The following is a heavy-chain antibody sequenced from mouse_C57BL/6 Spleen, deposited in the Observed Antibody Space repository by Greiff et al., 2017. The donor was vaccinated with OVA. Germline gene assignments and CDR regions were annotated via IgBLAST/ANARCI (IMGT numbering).Heavy chain of an antibody. Sequence: QVQLQQPGAELVMPGASVKLSCKASSYTFTSYWMHWVKQRPGQGLEWIGEIDPSDSYTNYNQKFKGKSTLTVDKSSSTAYMQLSSLTSEDSAVYYCARGTSYAMDYWGQGTSVTVSS. V-gene: IGHV1-69*01. CDR3: ARGTSYAMDY. J-gene: IGHJ4*01. D-gene: IGHD3-3*01. CDR1: SYTFTSYW. CDR2: IDPSDSYT.